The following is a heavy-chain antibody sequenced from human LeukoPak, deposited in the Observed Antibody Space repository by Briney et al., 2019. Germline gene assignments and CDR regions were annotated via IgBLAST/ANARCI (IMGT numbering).Heavy chain of an antibody. J-gene: IGHJ4*02. D-gene: IGHD7-27*01. CDR1: GFTFRSYS. CDR2: ISSSSSAM. V-gene: IGHV3-48*01. CDR3: AKAGTGDKRYYFDY. Sequence: PGGSLRLSCAVSGFTFRSYSMNWVRQAPGKGLEWVSYISSSSSAMYYADSVKGRFTISRDNSKNTLYLQMNSLRAEDTAVYYCAKAGTGDKRYYFDYWGQGTLVTVSS.